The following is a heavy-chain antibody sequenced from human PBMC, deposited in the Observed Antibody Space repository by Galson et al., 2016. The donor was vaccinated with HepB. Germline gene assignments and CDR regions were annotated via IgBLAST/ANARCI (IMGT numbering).Heavy chain of an antibody. CDR2: VSDDGTHT. CDR1: GFTFNTYA. Sequence: SLRLSCAATGFTFNTYAMAWVRQAPGKGLEWVAIVSDDGTHTDYADSVKGRFTISRDNSKNTLYLQMNSLRAEDTSMYYCARSSSCSTINCFLPFDSWGLGTLVTVSS. CDR3: ARSSSCSTINCFLPFDS. V-gene: IGHV3-30-3*01. D-gene: IGHD2-2*01. J-gene: IGHJ4*02.